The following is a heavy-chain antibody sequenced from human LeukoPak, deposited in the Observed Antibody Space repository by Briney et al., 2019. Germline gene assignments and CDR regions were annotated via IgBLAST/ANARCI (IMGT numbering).Heavy chain of an antibody. CDR3: ARSVYYYDSSPADY. Sequence: GASVKVSCKASGYTFTSYYMNWVRQAPGQGLEWMGIISPSGGSTKYAQKFQGRVTMTRDTSASTVYMELSSLRSEDTAVYYCARSVYYYDSSPADYWGQGTLVTVSS. D-gene: IGHD3-22*01. CDR1: GYTFTSYY. J-gene: IGHJ4*02. CDR2: ISPSGGST. V-gene: IGHV1-46*01.